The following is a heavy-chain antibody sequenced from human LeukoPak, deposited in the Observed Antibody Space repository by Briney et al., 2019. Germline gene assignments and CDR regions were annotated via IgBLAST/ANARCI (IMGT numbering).Heavy chain of an antibody. CDR3: ATGIAVARFFYYFDY. CDR1: GYTFTSYY. Sequence: ASVKVSCKASGYTFTSYYMHWVRQAPGQGLEWMGIINPSGGSTSYAQKFQGRVTMTRDMSTSTVYMELSSLRSEDTAVYYCATGIAVARFFYYFDYWGQGTLVTVSS. D-gene: IGHD6-19*01. CDR2: INPSGGST. J-gene: IGHJ4*02. V-gene: IGHV1-46*01.